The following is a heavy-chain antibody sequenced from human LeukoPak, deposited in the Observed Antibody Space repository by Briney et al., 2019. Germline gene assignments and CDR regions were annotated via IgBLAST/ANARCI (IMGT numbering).Heavy chain of an antibody. CDR2: IYYSEST. CDR1: GVSISSGRYY. J-gene: IGHJ6*03. D-gene: IGHD1-26*01. Sequence: PSETVSLTCTVSGVSISSGRYYWRSIRQHPGKGLEWIGYIYYSESTYYDPSLKSRVTISVDTSKNQCSLKLSSVTAADTALYYCAGEAVELPPPPYCSYYYMDVWGKGTTVTVSS. V-gene: IGHV4-31*03. CDR3: AGEAVELPPPPYCSYYYMDV.